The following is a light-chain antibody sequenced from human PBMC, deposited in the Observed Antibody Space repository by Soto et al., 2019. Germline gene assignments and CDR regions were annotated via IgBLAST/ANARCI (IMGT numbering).Light chain of an antibody. Sequence: DIQMTQSPSTLSASVGDRVTITCRASQSISSWLAWYQQKPGKAPKLLIYKASSLESGVPSRFSGSGSGTDFTLTISRLEPEDFAVYYCQQCNSWPQWTFGPGTKVDIK. J-gene: IGKJ1*01. V-gene: IGKV1-5*03. CDR3: QQCNSWPQWT. CDR1: QSISSW. CDR2: KAS.